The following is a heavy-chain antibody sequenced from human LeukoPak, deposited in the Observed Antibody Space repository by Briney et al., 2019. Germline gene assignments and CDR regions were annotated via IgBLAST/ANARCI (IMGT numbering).Heavy chain of an antibody. V-gene: IGHV3-33*01. J-gene: IGHJ6*04. Sequence: GRSLRLSCAASGFTFSSYGMHWVRQAPGKGLEWVAVIWYDGSNKYYADSVKGRFTISRDNSKNTLYLQMNSLRAEDTAVYYCARGGEDVVAVPAADYYYGMDVWGKGTTVTVSS. D-gene: IGHD2-2*01. CDR2: IWYDGSNK. CDR3: ARGGEDVVAVPAADYYYGMDV. CDR1: GFTFSSYG.